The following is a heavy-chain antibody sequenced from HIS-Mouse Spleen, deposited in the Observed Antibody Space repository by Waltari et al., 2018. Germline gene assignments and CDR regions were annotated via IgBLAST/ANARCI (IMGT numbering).Heavy chain of an antibody. V-gene: IGHV1-2*02. Sequence: QVQLVQSGAEVKKPGASVKVSCKASGYTFTGYYMHWVRQAPGQGLEWMGWINPNGGDTNYAQKFQGRVTMTRDTSISTAYMELSRLRSDDTAVYYCARGSGRWELLLPNWFDPWGQGTLVTVSS. CDR3: ARGSGRWELLLPNWFDP. CDR1: GYTFTGYY. D-gene: IGHD1-26*01. J-gene: IGHJ5*02. CDR2: INPNGGDT.